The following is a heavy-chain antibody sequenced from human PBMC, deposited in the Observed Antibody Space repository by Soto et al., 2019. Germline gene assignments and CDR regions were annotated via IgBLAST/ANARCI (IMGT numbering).Heavy chain of an antibody. Sequence: GVSLRLSFAASGFTFRSFTMNWVRQAPGKGLEWVSTISSNSAYIYYTDALRGRFTISRDNAKNSLHLQMNSLRAEDTAVYYFTREVARDGSARGWFDPWGPGNLVTVS. CDR2: ISSNSAYI. CDR1: GFTFRSFT. D-gene: IGHD2-15*01. J-gene: IGHJ5*02. CDR3: TREVARDGSARGWFDP. V-gene: IGHV3-21*01.